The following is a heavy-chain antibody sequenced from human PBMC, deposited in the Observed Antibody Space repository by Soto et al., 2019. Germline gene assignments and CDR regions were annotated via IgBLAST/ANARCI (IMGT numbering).Heavy chain of an antibody. Sequence: QVQLVESGGGVVQPGRSLRLSCAASGFTFSSYGMHWVRQAPGKGLEWVALIWYDGRNKYYADSVKGRFTISRDNSKNTLFLQMNSLRADDTAVYYCARDNGGSGTYLDYWGQGILVTVSS. V-gene: IGHV3-33*01. D-gene: IGHD3-10*01. CDR1: GFTFSSYG. J-gene: IGHJ4*02. CDR3: ARDNGGSGTYLDY. CDR2: IWYDGRNK.